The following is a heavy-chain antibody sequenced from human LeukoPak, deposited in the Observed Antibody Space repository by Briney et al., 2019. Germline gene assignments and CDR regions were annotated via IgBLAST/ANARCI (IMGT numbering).Heavy chain of an antibody. CDR1: GYTFTSNG. V-gene: IGHV1-18*04. CDR3: ARGYYDILTGYYHAFDI. J-gene: IGHJ3*02. CDR2: ISGYNGNT. D-gene: IGHD3-9*01. Sequence: ASVKVSCKASGYTFTSNGIRWVRQATRQGLEWMGWISGYNGNTIYAQKLQGRVTMTTDTSTSTAYMELMSLRSDDTAVYYCARGYYDILTGYYHAFDIWGQGTMVTVSS.